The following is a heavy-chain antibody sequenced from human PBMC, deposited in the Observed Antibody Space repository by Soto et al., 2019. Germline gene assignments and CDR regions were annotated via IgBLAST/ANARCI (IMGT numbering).Heavy chain of an antibody. Sequence: GGSLRLSCAGSGVTFSTYEMNWVRQAPGKGLEWVSYISGGGTTIYYAASVKGRFTISRDNAKNSLFLQMNSLRAEDTAVYYCARVVGYAPLWGQGTLVTVSS. CDR3: ARVVGYAPL. CDR1: GVTFSTYE. V-gene: IGHV3-48*03. J-gene: IGHJ4*02. D-gene: IGHD2-15*01. CDR2: ISGGGTTI.